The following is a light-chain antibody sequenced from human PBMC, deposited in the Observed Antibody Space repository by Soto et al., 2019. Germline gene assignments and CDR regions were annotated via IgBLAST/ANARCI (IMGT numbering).Light chain of an antibody. CDR3: CSHAGSYTYV. J-gene: IGLJ1*01. CDR1: SSDVGGYNY. Sequence: QSVLTQPRSVSGSPGQSLTISCTGTSSDVGGYNYVSWYQQHPGKVPKLMIYDVTKRPSGVPDRFSGSKSGNTASLTISGLQSYDEADYYCCSHAGSYTYVFGTGTKVTVL. V-gene: IGLV2-11*01. CDR2: DVT.